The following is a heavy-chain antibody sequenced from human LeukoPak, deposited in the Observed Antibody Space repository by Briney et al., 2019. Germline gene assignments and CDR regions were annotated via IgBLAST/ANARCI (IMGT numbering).Heavy chain of an antibody. D-gene: IGHD5-24*01. J-gene: IGHJ4*02. CDR3: TRDQMNY. CDR1: ELTVSRNY. CDR2: IFSNGDT. Sequence: GGPLILSCRASELTVSRNYVLWVRQAPGKGMEWVSLIFSNGDTHHADSVKGRFTITRDTSKNTVSLQMNSLRVEDTAMYYCTRDQMNYWGQGTLVTVSS. V-gene: IGHV3-53*01.